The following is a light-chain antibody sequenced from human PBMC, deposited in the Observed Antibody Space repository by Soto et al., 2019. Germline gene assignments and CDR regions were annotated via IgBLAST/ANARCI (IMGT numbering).Light chain of an antibody. J-gene: IGKJ2*01. Sequence: EIVLTQSPATLSLSPGERATLSCRASQSVSSYLAWYQQKPGQAPRLLIYAASNRAAGIPARFSGSGSWTDFTLTTSSLEPEDFAGYYSQQRSNSGYTFGQRTQLQIK. V-gene: IGKV3-11*01. CDR1: QSVSSY. CDR2: AAS. CDR3: QQRSNSGYT.